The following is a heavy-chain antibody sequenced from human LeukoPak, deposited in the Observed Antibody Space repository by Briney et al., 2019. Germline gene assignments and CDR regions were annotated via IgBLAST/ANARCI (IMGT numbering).Heavy chain of an antibody. CDR3: ARVTGYIVEDYFDY. Sequence: RSSETLSLTCSVSGGSISSYYWSWIRQPPGKGLEWIGYIYYSGSTNYNPPLKSRVTISVDTSKNQFSLRLSSVTAADTAVYYCARVTGYIVEDYFDYWGQGTLVTVSS. V-gene: IGHV4-59*01. D-gene: IGHD3-22*01. CDR2: IYYSGST. J-gene: IGHJ4*02. CDR1: GGSISSYY.